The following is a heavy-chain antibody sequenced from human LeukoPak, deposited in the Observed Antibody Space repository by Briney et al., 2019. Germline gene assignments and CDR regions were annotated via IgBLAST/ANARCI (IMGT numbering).Heavy chain of an antibody. CDR3: ARVGSIAAAGTPDY. CDR2: ISSSSSHT. J-gene: IGHJ4*02. Sequence: RGSLRLSCAASGFTFSDYYMSWIRQAPGKGLEWVSYISSSSSHTTYADSVKGRFTISRDNAKNSLSLQVNSLRADDTAVYYCARVGSIAAAGTPDYWGQGTLVTVSS. V-gene: IGHV3-11*06. CDR1: GFTFSDYY. D-gene: IGHD6-13*01.